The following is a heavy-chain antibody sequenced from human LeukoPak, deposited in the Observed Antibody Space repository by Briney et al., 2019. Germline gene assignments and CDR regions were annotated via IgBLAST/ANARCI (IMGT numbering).Heavy chain of an antibody. CDR1: GFTFSSYE. D-gene: IGHD3-22*01. CDR3: ARDFPYYYDTSGYYSDS. V-gene: IGHV3-48*03. J-gene: IGHJ5*01. Sequence: GGSLRLSCAASGFTFSSYEMNWVRQAPGKGLEWVSYISSSGRTKYYADSVKGRFTISRDNAKNSLYLQMNSLRAEDTAVYYCARDFPYYYDTSGYYSDSWGQGTLVTVSS. CDR2: ISSSGRTK.